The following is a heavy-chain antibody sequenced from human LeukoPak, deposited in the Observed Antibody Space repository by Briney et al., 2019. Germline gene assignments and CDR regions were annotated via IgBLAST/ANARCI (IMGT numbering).Heavy chain of an antibody. CDR1: GFTFSSYN. CDR3: ARVSSSGYGY. J-gene: IGHJ4*02. D-gene: IGHD3-22*01. V-gene: IGHV3-21*01. CDR2: ISSSSSYI. Sequence: PGGSLRLSCAASGFTFSSYNMNWVRQAPGKGLEWVSSISSSSSYIYYADSVKGRFTISRDNAKNSLYLQMNSLRAEDTAVYYCARVSSSGYGYWGQGTLVTVSS.